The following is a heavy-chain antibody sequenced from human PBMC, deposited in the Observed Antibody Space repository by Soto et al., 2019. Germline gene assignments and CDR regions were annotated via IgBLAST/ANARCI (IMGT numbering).Heavy chain of an antibody. Sequence: QVQLVQSGAEVKKPGSSVTVSCKASGGSFSSYAISWVRQAPGQGLEWMGGIIPIFGTANYAQKFQGRVTITADESTSTAYMELSSRRSEVTAVYYCARGPTNPAMVSYFDYWGQGTLVTVSS. CDR3: ARGPTNPAMVSYFDY. D-gene: IGHD5-18*01. CDR2: IIPIFGTA. J-gene: IGHJ4*02. CDR1: GGSFSSYA. V-gene: IGHV1-69*01.